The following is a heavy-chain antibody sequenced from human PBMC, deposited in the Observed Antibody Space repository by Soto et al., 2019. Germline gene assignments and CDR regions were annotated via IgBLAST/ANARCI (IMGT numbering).Heavy chain of an antibody. CDR2: ISAYNGNT. J-gene: IGHJ6*02. CDR1: GYTFTSYG. D-gene: IGHD3-10*01. CDR3: ARDIQVTMVRGVPTYYYYGMDV. V-gene: IGHV1-18*01. Sequence: ASVKVSCKASGYTFTSYGISWVRQAPGQGLEWMGWISAYNGNTNYAQKLQGRVTMTTDTSTRTAYMELRSLRSDDTAGYYCARDIQVTMVRGVPTYYYYGMDVWGQGTTVTVSS.